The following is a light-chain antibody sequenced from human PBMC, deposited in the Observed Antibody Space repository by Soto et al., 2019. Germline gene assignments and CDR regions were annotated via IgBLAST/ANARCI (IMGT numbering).Light chain of an antibody. CDR3: QQYGYEPLT. CDR1: QNIRSNY. V-gene: IGKV3-20*01. Sequence: EIVLTQSPGTLSLSPGQRATLSCRASQNIRSNYVAWYQQKPGQAPRLLIFGSSTTATGIPDRFSAGGSGTDFSLTISRLEPEDFAVYYCQQYGYEPLTFGGGTTVEI. J-gene: IGKJ4*01. CDR2: GSS.